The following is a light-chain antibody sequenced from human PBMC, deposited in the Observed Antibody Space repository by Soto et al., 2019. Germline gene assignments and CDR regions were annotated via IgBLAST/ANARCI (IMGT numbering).Light chain of an antibody. V-gene: IGKV1-39*01. CDR2: AAS. Sequence: DIQMTQSPSSLSASEGDRVTITCRASQSVNTYLNWYQHKPGKAPKLLIYAASSLQSGVPSRFSGSGSGTEFTLTISSLQPEDSAVYYCQQGSSAPLTFGPGTKVDIK. CDR3: QQGSSAPLT. J-gene: IGKJ3*01. CDR1: QSVNTY.